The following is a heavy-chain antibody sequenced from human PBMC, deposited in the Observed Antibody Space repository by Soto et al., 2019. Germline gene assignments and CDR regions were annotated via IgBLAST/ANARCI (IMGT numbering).Heavy chain of an antibody. CDR2: IDQNGIT. CDR3: ARLNRDYYYYGMDV. V-gene: IGHV4-4*02. Sequence: TLSLTWAFSGDPISSSKLWTWVRQTPGKGLEWIGKIDQNGITNYNPSLESRVTILKDNSKNQLSLKLTSVTAVDSAVYYCARLNRDYYYYGMDVWGQGATVTVSS. CDR1: GDPISSSKL. J-gene: IGHJ6*02.